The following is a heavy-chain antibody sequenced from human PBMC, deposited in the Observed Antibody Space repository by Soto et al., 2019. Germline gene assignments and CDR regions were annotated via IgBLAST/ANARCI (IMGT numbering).Heavy chain of an antibody. CDR1: GGSITRGGYY. V-gene: IGHV4-31*03. CDR2: IYNSGTT. CDR3: ARDPAP. Sequence: PSETLSLTCTVSGGSITRGGYYWSGIRQHPGKGLEWIGYIYNSGTTYYNPSLKSRVTISVDTSKNQFSLKLTSVTAADTAVYYCARDPAPWGQGTLVTVSS. J-gene: IGHJ5*02.